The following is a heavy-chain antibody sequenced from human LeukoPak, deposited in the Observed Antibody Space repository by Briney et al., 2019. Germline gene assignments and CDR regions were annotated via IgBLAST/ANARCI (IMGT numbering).Heavy chain of an antibody. CDR3: ASRYCSGGGCYSGWGAGFDP. CDR1: GFTFSSYS. D-gene: IGHD2-15*01. Sequence: GGSLRLSCAASGFTFSSYSMNWVRQAPGKGLEWVSSISSSSSYIYYADSVKGRFTISRDNAKNSLYLQMNSLRAEDTAVYYCASRYCSGGGCYSGWGAGFDPWGQGTLVTVSS. CDR2: ISSSSSYI. J-gene: IGHJ5*02. V-gene: IGHV3-21*01.